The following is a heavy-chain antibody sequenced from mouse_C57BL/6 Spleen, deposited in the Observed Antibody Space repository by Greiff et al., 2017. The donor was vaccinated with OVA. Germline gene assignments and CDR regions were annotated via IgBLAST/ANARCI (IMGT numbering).Heavy chain of an antibody. Sequence: QVQLQQPGAELVMPGASVKLSCKASGYTFTSYWMHWVKQRPGQGLEWIGEIDPSDSYTNYNQKFKGKSTLTVDKSSSTAYMQLSSLTSEDSAVYYCARSIYYGSSLIYAMDYWGQGTSVTVSS. V-gene: IGHV1-69*01. D-gene: IGHD1-1*01. J-gene: IGHJ4*01. CDR1: GYTFTSYW. CDR2: IDPSDSYT. CDR3: ARSIYYGSSLIYAMDY.